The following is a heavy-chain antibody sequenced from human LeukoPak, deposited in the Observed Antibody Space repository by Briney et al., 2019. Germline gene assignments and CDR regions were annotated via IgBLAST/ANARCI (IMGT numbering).Heavy chain of an antibody. Sequence: ETLSLTCDVSGGSISSSNWWSWVRQPPRKGLEWVSSISTSSTYIYYADSVKGRFTISRDNAKNSLYLQMNSLRAEDTAVYYCARDPPFIIGTTFFDYWGQGTLVTVSS. V-gene: IGHV3-21*01. D-gene: IGHD1-20*01. J-gene: IGHJ4*02. CDR2: ISTSSTYI. CDR3: ARDPPFIIGTTFFDY. CDR1: GGSISSSN.